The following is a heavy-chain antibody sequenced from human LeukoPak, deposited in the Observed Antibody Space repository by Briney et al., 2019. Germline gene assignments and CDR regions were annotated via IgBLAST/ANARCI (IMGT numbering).Heavy chain of an antibody. CDR1: GGSISSYY. CDR3: ARDGSDEGYCSSTSCPYFDY. J-gene: IGHJ4*02. CDR2: IYTSGST. Sequence: PSETLSLTCTVSGGSISSYYWSWIRQPAGKGLEWIGRIYTSGSTNYNPSLKSRVTMSVDTSKNQFSLKLGPVTAADTAVYYCARDGSDEGYCSSTSCPYFDYWGQGTLVTVSS. V-gene: IGHV4-4*07. D-gene: IGHD2-2*01.